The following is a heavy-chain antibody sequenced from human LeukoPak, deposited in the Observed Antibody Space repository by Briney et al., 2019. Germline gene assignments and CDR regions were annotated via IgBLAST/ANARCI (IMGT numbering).Heavy chain of an antibody. CDR3: ARIVVTAMDY. D-gene: IGHD2-21*02. V-gene: IGHV3-48*03. Sequence: GGSLRLSCAASGFTFSSYGMNWVRQAPGKGLEWVSFISSSGSTIYYADSVKGRFTISRDNAKNSLYLQMSSLRADDTAVYYCARIVVTAMDYWGQGTLVTVSS. CDR1: GFTFSSYG. CDR2: ISSSGSTI. J-gene: IGHJ4*02.